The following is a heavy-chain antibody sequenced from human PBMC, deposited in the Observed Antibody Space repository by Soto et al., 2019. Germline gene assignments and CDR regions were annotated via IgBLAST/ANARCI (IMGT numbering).Heavy chain of an antibody. Sequence: GGSLRLSCTASGFTFGGYAMSWFRQAPGKGLEWVGFIRSKAYGGTTEYAASVKGRFTISRDDSKSIAYLQMNSLKTEDTAVYYCTRDPPRRDILTGYRNPRFDYWGQGTLVTVS. CDR1: GFTFGGYA. V-gene: IGHV3-49*03. CDR2: IRSKAYGGTT. J-gene: IGHJ4*02. CDR3: TRDPPRRDILTGYRNPRFDY. D-gene: IGHD3-9*01.